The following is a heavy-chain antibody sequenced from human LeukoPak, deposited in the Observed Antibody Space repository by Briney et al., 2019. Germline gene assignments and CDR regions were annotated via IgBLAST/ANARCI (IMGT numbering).Heavy chain of an antibody. CDR2: ISAYNGNT. CDR1: GFDFTSYG. D-gene: IGHD3-16*01. CDR3: AREPKSLGDLFFIDY. Sequence: ASVKVSCKASGFDFTSYGISRVRQAPGQGLEWMGWISAYNGNTHYAQKLQGRVTMTTDTSASTAYMELRSLTSDDTAVYYCAREPKSLGDLFFIDYWGQGTLVTVSS. J-gene: IGHJ4*02. V-gene: IGHV1-18*01.